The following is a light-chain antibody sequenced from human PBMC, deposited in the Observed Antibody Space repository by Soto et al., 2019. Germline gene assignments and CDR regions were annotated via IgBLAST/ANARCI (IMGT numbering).Light chain of an antibody. CDR1: QSVDSTY. Sequence: EIVMTQSPATLCVSPGERATLSCRASQSVDSTYLAWYQQKPGQAPRLLIYGASTRATGIPARFSGSGSGTEFTLTISSLQSEDFAVYYCQQYNNWPAITFGQGTRLEIK. V-gene: IGKV3D-15*01. J-gene: IGKJ5*01. CDR2: GAS. CDR3: QQYNNWPAIT.